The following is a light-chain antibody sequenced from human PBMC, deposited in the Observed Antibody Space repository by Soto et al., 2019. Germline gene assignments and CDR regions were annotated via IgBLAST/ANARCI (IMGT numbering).Light chain of an antibody. CDR1: SSDVGGYNY. V-gene: IGLV2-14*01. Sequence: HSVLTQPASVSGSPGQSITISCTGTSSDVGGYNYVSWYQQHPGKAPKLMIYDVSNRPSGVSNRFSGSKSGNTASLTISGLQAEDEANYSGTSCKSSSLFYVLGPGTKATVL. J-gene: IGLJ1*01. CDR2: DVS. CDR3: TSCKSSSLFYV.